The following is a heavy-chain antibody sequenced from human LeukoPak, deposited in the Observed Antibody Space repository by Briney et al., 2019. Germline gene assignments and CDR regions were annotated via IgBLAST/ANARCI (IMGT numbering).Heavy chain of an antibody. CDR2: INPNSGGT. CDR3: ARDGAFTYYYDSSGYRRDPLTDY. V-gene: IGHV1-2*02. D-gene: IGHD3-22*01. J-gene: IGHJ4*02. Sequence: ASVKVSCKASGYTFTGYYMHWVRQAPGQGLEWMGWINPNSGGTNYAQKFQGRVTMTRDTSISTAYMELSRLRSDDTAVYHCARDGAFTYYYDSSGYRRDPLTDYWGQGTLVTVSS. CDR1: GYTFTGYY.